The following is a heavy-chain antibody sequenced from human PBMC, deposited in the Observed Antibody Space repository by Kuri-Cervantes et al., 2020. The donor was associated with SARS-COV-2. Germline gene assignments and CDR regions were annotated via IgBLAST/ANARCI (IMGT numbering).Heavy chain of an antibody. Sequence: GESLKISCGASGFTFSAYTMNWVRQAPGKGLEWVAVISYDGSNKYYADSVKGRFTISRDNSKNTLYLQMNSLRAEDTAVYYCARESPLLDAFDIWGQGTMVTVSS. CDR1: GFTFSAYT. CDR3: ARESPLLDAFDI. V-gene: IGHV3-30-3*01. CDR2: ISYDGSNK. J-gene: IGHJ3*02.